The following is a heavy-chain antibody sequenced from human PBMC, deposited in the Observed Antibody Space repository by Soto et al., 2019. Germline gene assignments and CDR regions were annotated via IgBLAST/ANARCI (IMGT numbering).Heavy chain of an antibody. Sequence: QVQLVESGGGVVQPGRSLRLSCAASGFTFSSYGMHWVRQAPGKGLEWVAVIWYDGNNKYYADSVKGRFTISRDNSKNTLYLQMNSLXXXXXXXXXXXXXXXXXXXXXXGQGTTVTVSS. J-gene: IGHJ6*02. CDR2: IWYDGNNK. CDR1: GFTFSSYG. CDR3: XXXXXXXXXXX. V-gene: IGHV3-33*01.